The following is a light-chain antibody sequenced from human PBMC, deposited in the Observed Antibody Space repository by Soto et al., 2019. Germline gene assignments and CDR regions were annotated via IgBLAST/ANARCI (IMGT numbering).Light chain of an antibody. Sequence: QSALTQPASVSGSPGQSITISCTGTSSDVGGYNYVSWYQQHPGKAPKLMIYDVSNRPSGVSNRFSGSKSGNTAFLTISGLQAEDEAEYYCSSYTSSRTVVFGGVTKLTVL. CDR1: SSDVGGYNY. J-gene: IGLJ2*01. CDR3: SSYTSSRTVV. V-gene: IGLV2-14*01. CDR2: DVS.